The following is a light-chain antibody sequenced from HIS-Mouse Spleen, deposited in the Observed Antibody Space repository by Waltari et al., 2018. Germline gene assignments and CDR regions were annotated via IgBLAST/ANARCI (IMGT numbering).Light chain of an antibody. V-gene: IGKV3-20*01. CDR3: QQYGSSPT. Sequence: EIVLTQSPGTLSLSPGERATLSCRASPSVSSSYLAWYQQKPGQAPRLLIDGASSRATGIPDRFSGSGSGTDFTLTISRLEPEDFAVYYCQQYGSSPTFGQGTKLEIK. CDR2: GAS. J-gene: IGKJ2*01. CDR1: PSVSSSY.